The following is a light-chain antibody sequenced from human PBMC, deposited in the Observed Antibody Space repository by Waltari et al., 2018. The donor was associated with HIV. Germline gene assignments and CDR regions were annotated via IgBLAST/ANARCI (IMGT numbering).Light chain of an antibody. V-gene: IGKV3-15*01. CDR1: QSVSAK. Sequence: EIVMTQSPATLSVSPGQRVTLSWRASQSVSAKVDWYQQRPGQAPRLLSYDAATRPSGVPARFSGSGSGTEFTLTISSLQSEDFATYFCQQYNKGPRGNTFGQGTKLEIK. J-gene: IGKJ2*01. CDR3: QQYNKGPRGNT. CDR2: DAA.